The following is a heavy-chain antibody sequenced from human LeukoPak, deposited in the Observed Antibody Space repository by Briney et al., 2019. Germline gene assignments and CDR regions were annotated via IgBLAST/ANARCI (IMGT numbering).Heavy chain of an antibody. J-gene: IGHJ3*02. CDR2: IYTSGST. Sequence: SQTLSLTCTVSGGSISSGSYYWSWIRQPAGKGLEWIGRIYTSGSTNYNPSLKSRVTMSVDTSKNQFSLKLSSVTAADTAVYYCARGVRWYYDFWSGYYSDAFDIWGQGTMVTVSS. CDR3: ARGVRWYYDFWSGYYSDAFDI. D-gene: IGHD3-3*01. CDR1: GGSISSGSYY. V-gene: IGHV4-61*02.